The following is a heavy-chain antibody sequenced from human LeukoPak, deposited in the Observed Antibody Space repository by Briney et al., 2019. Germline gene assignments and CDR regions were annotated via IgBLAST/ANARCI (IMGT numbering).Heavy chain of an antibody. Sequence: GGSLRLSCPASGFSFKDYNMHWVRQAPGKGLEWVAVISYDGSNKYYADSVKGRFTISRDNSKNTLYLQMNSLRAEDTAIYYCAKSRGSYWVPEFDYWGQGTLVTVSS. CDR3: AKSRGSYWVPEFDY. D-gene: IGHD1-26*01. J-gene: IGHJ4*02. V-gene: IGHV3-30*04. CDR1: GFSFKDYN. CDR2: ISYDGSNK.